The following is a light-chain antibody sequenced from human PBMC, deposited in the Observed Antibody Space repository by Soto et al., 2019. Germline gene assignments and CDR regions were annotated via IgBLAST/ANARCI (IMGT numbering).Light chain of an antibody. CDR2: DAS. CDR1: ESVDRY. J-gene: IGKJ4*01. V-gene: IGKV1-5*01. CDR3: QQYNTYSSLT. Sequence: DIQMTQSPSTLSASVGDRVCITCRASESVDRYLAWYQQKPGKAPHLLIYDASSLESGVPSRFSGSGSGTEFTLTISSLQPDDFATYYCQQYNTYSSLTFGGGTKVDIK.